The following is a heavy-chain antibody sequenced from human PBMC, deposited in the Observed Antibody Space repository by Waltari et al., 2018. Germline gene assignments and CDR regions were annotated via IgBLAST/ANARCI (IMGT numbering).Heavy chain of an antibody. CDR1: GYSFTDYW. CDR3: ARFGRPTFDY. D-gene: IGHD3-10*01. CDR2: IYHGDEDA. V-gene: IGHV5-51*07. Sequence: EVQLVQSGAEVKKPGESLKISCQGSGYSFTDYWICWVHQMPGEGLELMGIIYHGDEDANSNPSFQGKVIISVEKSISTTFLQWSSLKASDNAMYYCARFGRPTFDYWGQGTLVTVSS. J-gene: IGHJ4*02.